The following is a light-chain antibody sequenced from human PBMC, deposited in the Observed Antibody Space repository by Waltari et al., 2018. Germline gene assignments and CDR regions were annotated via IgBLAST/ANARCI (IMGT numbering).Light chain of an antibody. Sequence: DIQMAQYPSSLSASVGDRVTITCRASQSKESYLNGYQQKQGKATQLRIYAASTLQSGVPSRFSGSGSGTDFTLTISSLQPEDFATYYCQQSDSIPPQFTFGPGTKVDIK. CDR3: QQSDSIPPQFT. CDR1: QSKESY. V-gene: IGKV1-39*01. J-gene: IGKJ3*01. CDR2: AAS.